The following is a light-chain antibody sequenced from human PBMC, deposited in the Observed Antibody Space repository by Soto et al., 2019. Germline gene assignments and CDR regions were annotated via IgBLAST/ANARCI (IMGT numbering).Light chain of an antibody. CDR2: EVT. CDR1: SSDVGRYNY. J-gene: IGLJ1*01. V-gene: IGLV2-14*01. CDR3: STWGGTGV. Sequence: QSALTQPDSVSGSPGQSITLSFTGTSSDVGRYNYVSWYQQHPGKAPKLIIYEVTNRPSGVSNRFSGSKSGNTASLTITGLQADDEADYDCSTWGGTGVFGTGTKLTVL.